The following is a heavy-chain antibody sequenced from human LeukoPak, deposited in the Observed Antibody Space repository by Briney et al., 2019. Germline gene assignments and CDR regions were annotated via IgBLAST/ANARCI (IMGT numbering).Heavy chain of an antibody. CDR1: GFTFNTYT. J-gene: IGHJ4*02. CDR2: ISSSSVYI. CDR3: AREWEASRNYFDY. Sequence: GGSLRLSCAASGFTFNTYTMNWVRQAPGKGLEWVSSISSSSVYIYYADSVKGRFTISRDNAKNSLYLQMNSLRAEDTAVYYCAREWEASRNYFDYWGQGTLVTVSS. D-gene: IGHD1-26*01. V-gene: IGHV3-21*01.